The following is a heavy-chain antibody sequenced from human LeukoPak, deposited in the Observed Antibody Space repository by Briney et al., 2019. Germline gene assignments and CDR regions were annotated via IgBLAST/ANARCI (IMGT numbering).Heavy chain of an antibody. Sequence: SETLSLTCTVSGGSISSSSYYWGWIRQPPGKGLEWIGYIYHSGSTYYNPSLKSRVTISVDRSKNQFSLKLSSVTAADTAVYYCAREELVGATSAFDIWGQGTMVTVSS. V-gene: IGHV4-30-2*01. CDR2: IYHSGST. D-gene: IGHD1-26*01. J-gene: IGHJ3*02. CDR1: GGSISSSSYY. CDR3: AREELVGATSAFDI.